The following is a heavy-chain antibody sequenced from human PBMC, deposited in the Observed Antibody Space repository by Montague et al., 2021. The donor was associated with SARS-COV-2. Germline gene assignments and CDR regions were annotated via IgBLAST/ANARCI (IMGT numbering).Heavy chain of an antibody. CDR3: AKTGGFSEILADYDNPRDIPVRHSQKDVHPPRRAFDI. CDR1: GGSFSGSF. CDR2: INHRGTT. V-gene: IGHV4-34*01. Sequence: SETLSLTCAVYGGSFSGSFWTWIRQPPGKGLEWLGEINHRGTTKHNPSVESRVLMSVDTSKNQFALRLTSVTVADTAVYYCAKTGGFSEILADYDNPRDIPVRHSQKDVHPPRRAFDIWDQGPLVTVSS. J-gene: IGHJ3*02. D-gene: IGHD3-9*01.